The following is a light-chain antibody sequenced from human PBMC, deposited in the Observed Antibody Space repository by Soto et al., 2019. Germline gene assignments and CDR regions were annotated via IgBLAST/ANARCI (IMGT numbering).Light chain of an antibody. V-gene: IGLV7-46*01. J-gene: IGLJ2*01. CDR2: DTN. CDR1: TGAVTSGHY. CDR3: LLSYSGARVV. Sequence: QAVVTQEPSLTVSPGGTVTLTRGSSTGAVTSGHYPYWIQQKPGQAPTTLIYDTNNKHSWTPARFSGSLLGGKAALTLSGAQPEDEAEYYCLLSYSGARVVFGGGTKLTVL.